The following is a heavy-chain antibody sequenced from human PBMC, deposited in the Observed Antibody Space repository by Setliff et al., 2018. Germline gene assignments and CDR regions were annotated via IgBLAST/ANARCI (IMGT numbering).Heavy chain of an antibody. Sequence: KPSETLSLTCAVSGYSISSGYYWGWIRQPPGKGLGWIGSIYHSGSTYYNPSLKSRVTISVDTSKNQFSLKLSSVTAADTAVYYCARLWRRIQQIDYWGQGTLVTVSS. CDR3: ARLWRRIQQIDY. D-gene: IGHD3-10*01. V-gene: IGHV4-38-2*01. J-gene: IGHJ4*02. CDR2: IYHSGST. CDR1: GYSISSGYY.